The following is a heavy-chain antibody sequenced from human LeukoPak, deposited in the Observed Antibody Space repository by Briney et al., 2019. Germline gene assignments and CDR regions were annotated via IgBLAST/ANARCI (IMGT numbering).Heavy chain of an antibody. CDR1: GFTFTGYA. Sequence: PGGSLRLSCAASGFTFTGYALHWVRQAPGKGLEWVSIISYDGTTQYYADSVKGRFTISRDNSKNTLSLQMNSLRAEDTAVYYCARDSSGGYDSSGYADYWGQGTLVTVSS. CDR3: ARDSSGGYDSSGYADY. J-gene: IGHJ4*02. CDR2: ISYDGTTQ. D-gene: IGHD3-22*01. V-gene: IGHV3-30-3*01.